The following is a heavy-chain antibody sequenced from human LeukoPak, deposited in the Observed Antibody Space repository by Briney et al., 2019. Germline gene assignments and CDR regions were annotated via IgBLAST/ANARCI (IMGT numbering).Heavy chain of an antibody. CDR3: ARGGSGEVRELIY. D-gene: IGHD1-26*01. J-gene: IGHJ4*02. V-gene: IGHV3-48*01. CDR1: GFTFSSYE. Sequence: GGSLRLSCAASGFTFSSYEMNWVRQAPGKGLEWVSYISSSSSTIYYADSVKGRFTISRDNAKNSLYLQMNSLRAEDTAVYYCARGGSGEVRELIYWGQGTLVTVSS. CDR2: ISSSSSTI.